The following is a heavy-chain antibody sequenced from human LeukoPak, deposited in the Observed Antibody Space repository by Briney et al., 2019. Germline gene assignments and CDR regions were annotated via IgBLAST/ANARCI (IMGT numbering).Heavy chain of an antibody. CDR2: ISYDGSNK. CDR3: ARETGGYGLDY. CDR1: GFTFNDYP. J-gene: IGHJ4*02. D-gene: IGHD5-18*01. Sequence: AGGSLRLSCVASGFTFNDYPMHWVRQAPGKGLEWVAIISYDGSNKYYADSVKGRFTISRNNSKNTLYLQMNSLRAEDTAVYYCARETGGYGLDYWGQGTLVTVSS. V-gene: IGHV3-30*04.